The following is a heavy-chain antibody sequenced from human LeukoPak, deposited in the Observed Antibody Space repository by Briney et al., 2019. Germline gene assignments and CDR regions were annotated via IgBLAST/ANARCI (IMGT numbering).Heavy chain of an antibody. CDR1: GGSISSSSYY. CDR3: ARDVPTGRFDY. J-gene: IGHJ4*02. CDR2: IYYSGST. V-gene: IGHV4-39*07. Sequence: SETLSLTCAVSGGSISSSSYYWGWIRQPPGKGLEWIGSIYYSGSTYYNPSLKSRVTISVDTSKNQFSLKLSSVTAADTAVYYCARDVPTGRFDYWGQGTLVTVSS.